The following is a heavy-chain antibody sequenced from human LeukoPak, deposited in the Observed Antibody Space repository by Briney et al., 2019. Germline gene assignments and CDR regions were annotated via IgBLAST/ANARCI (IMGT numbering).Heavy chain of an antibody. CDR2: ISGSGGNT. V-gene: IGHV3-23*01. CDR3: AKDSLPTSGCRGYFDY. CDR1: GFTFSTYA. J-gene: IGHJ4*02. Sequence: GGSLRLSCAASGFTFSTYAMTWVRQAPGKGLEWVSAISGSGGNTYYANSVKGRFTISRDNPMSTLYLQMNSLRAEDTAIYYCAKDSLPTSGCRGYFDYWGQGTLVTVSS. D-gene: IGHD6-25*01.